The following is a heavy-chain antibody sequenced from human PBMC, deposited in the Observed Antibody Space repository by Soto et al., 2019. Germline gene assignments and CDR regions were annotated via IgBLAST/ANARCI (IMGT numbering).Heavy chain of an antibody. J-gene: IGHJ5*02. Sequence: QLQLVQSGTELKKPGASVKVSCKASGYTFTNYGITWVRQAPGQGLEWMGWINADYGNTNYEQKFQGRVTMTTDKXXXXXXXXXXXXXXXXXXXXXXXXXXLSNFNWFDPWGQGTLVTVSS. CDR3: XXXXLSNFNWFDP. CDR1: GYTFTNYG. CDR2: INADYGNT. D-gene: IGHD4-4*01. V-gene: IGHV1-18*04.